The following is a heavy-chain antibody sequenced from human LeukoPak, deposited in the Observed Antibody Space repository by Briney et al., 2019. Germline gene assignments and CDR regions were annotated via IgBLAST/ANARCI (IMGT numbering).Heavy chain of an antibody. CDR2: ISSSSSTI. CDR3: AREYYDSSGHNS. J-gene: IGHJ4*02. D-gene: IGHD3-22*01. CDR1: GFTLSSYT. V-gene: IGHV3-48*01. Sequence: GGSLRLSCAASGFTLSSYTMNWVRQAPGKGLEWVSYISSSSSTIYYADSVKGRFTISRDNAKNSLYLQMNSLRAEDTAVYYCAREYYDSSGHNSWGQGTLVTVSS.